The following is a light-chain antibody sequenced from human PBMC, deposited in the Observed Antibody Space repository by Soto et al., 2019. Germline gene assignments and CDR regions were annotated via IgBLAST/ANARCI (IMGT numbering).Light chain of an antibody. CDR2: FAS. CDR1: QDINDY. CDR3: LQHRRYPWT. J-gene: IGKJ1*01. Sequence: DTPLTQSPSAMSASIGDRVTITCRASQDINDYLAWYQQKPGKAPRRLIYFASRLQSGVPSRFSGSGSGTEFTLTISSLQPEDFATYYCLQHRRYPWTFGQGTTVEMK. V-gene: IGKV1-17*03.